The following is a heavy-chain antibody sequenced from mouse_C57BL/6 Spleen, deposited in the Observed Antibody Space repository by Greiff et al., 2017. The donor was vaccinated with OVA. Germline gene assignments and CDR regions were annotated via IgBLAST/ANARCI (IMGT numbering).Heavy chain of an antibody. V-gene: IGHV5-9*01. CDR1: GFTFSSYT. D-gene: IGHD2-5*01. CDR2: ISGGGGNT. J-gene: IGHJ1*03. Sequence: VESGGGLVKPGGSLKLSCAASGFTFSSYTMSWVRQTPEKRLEWVATISGGGGNTYYPDSVKGRFTISRDNAKNTLYLQMSSLRSEDTALYYCARGTSYYSNYGGYFDVWGTGTTVTVSS. CDR3: ARGTSYYSNYGGYFDV.